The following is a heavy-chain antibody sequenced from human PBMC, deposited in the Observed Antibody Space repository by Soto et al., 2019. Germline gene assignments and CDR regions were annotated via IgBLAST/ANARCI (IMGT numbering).Heavy chain of an antibody. CDR3: VRDGGGRHPYFWYFDL. V-gene: IGHV3-13*04. J-gene: IGHJ2*01. CDR2: IGTDGDT. Sequence: EVQLVESGGGLVQPGGSLRLSCAASGFTFSSYDMHWVRQVTGKGLEWLSGIGTDGDTYHPGSVKGRFTISRENGKNSLYLQMNRLRAGDTAVYFCVRDGGGRHPYFWYFDLWGRGTLVTVSS. CDR1: GFTFSSYD. D-gene: IGHD3-16*01.